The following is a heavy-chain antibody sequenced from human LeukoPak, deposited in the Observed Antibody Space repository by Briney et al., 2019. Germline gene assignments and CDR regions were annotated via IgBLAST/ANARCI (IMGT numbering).Heavy chain of an antibody. CDR3: ARVARAAAGFDY. J-gene: IGHJ4*02. D-gene: IGHD6-13*01. CDR2: IIPIFGTA. CDR1: GGTFSSYA. V-gene: IGHV1-69*05. Sequence: SVKVSCKASGGTFSSYAISWVRQAPGQGLEWMGGIIPIFGTANYAQKFQGRVTITTDESTSTAYMELSSLRSGDMAVYYCARVARAAAGFDYRGQGTLVTVSS.